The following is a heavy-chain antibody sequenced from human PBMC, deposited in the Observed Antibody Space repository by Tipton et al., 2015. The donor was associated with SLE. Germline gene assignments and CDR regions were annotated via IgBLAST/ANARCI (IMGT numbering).Heavy chain of an antibody. CDR2: LDDSGNT. Sequence: TLSLTCIVSGDSLSSSYWSWIRQPPGKGLEWIGSLDDSGNTNYNPSLRSRVTMSIDTSKSQFSLKLSSVTAADTAVYHCARYYSTPGYYFDYWGQGTLITVSS. CDR3: ARYYSTPGYYFDY. D-gene: IGHD3-10*01. V-gene: IGHV4-59*12. J-gene: IGHJ4*02. CDR1: GDSLSSSY.